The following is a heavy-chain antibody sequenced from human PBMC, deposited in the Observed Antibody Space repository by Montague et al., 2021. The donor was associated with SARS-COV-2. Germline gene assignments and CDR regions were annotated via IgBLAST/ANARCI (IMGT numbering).Heavy chain of an antibody. CDR3: ARVVEFWDDDAFDI. D-gene: IGHD3-3*01. CDR2: INKDESLK. J-gene: IGHJ3*02. Sequence: SLRLSCAASGFTFSRYWMIWVRQAPGKGLEWVANINKDESLKFYADSVKGRFTISRDNAKNSMYLQMNSLRVEDTAVYYCARVVEFWDDDAFDIWGRGTMVTVSS. V-gene: IGHV3-7*03. CDR1: GFTFSRYW.